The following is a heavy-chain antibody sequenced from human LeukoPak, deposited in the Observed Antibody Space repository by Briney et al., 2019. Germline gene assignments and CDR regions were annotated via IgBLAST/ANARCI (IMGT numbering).Heavy chain of an antibody. V-gene: IGHV3-74*01. J-gene: IGHJ4*02. CDR2: IDSDGSSA. CDR1: GFTFSKER. Sequence: GGSLRLSCAASGFTFSKERMHWVRQAPGKGLLWVSYIDSDGSSATYADSVKGRFTISRDNAKSTLYLHMNSLRAEDTGVYFCAKSDPPLSYWGQGTLVTVSS. CDR3: AKSDPPLSY.